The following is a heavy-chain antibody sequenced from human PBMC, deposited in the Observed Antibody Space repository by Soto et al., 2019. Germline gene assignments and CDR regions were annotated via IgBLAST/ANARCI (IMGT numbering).Heavy chain of an antibody. Sequence: ASVKVSCKASGYTFTSYNINWVRQAPGQGLEWVAGTTSNSGSSDYAQKFQGRLTVTRDTSISTAYMELSSLRSDDTAVYYCVLLGVFDYWGPGTLVTVSS. CDR3: VLLGVFDY. D-gene: IGHD3-3*01. CDR1: GYTFTSYN. CDR2: TTSNSGSS. V-gene: IGHV1-8*01. J-gene: IGHJ4*02.